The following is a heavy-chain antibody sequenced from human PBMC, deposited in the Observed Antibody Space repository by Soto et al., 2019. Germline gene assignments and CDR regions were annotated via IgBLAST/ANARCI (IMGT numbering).Heavy chain of an antibody. V-gene: IGHV5-10-1*01. J-gene: IGHJ6*02. CDR3: ARLRDYGGNYYYGMDV. Sequence: RGESLKISCKGSGYSFTSYWISWVRQMPGKGLEWMGRIDPSDSYTNYSPSFQGHVTISADKSISTAYLQWSSLKASDTAMYYCARLRDYGGNYYYGMDVWGQGTTVTVSS. CDR1: GYSFTSYW. CDR2: IDPSDSYT. D-gene: IGHD4-17*01.